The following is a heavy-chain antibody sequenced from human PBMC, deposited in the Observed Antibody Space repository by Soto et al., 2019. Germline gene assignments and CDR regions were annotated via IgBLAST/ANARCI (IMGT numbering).Heavy chain of an antibody. V-gene: IGHV4-31*03. J-gene: IGHJ3*02. Sequence: QVQLQESGPGLVKPSQTLSLTCTVSGGSISSGGYYWSWIRQHPGKGLEWIGYIYYSGSTYYNPSLKSRVTISVDTSKNQFSLKLSSVTAADTAVYDCARYSSSSEDAFDIWGQGTMVTVSS. CDR1: GGSISSGGYY. D-gene: IGHD6-6*01. CDR3: ARYSSSSEDAFDI. CDR2: IYYSGST.